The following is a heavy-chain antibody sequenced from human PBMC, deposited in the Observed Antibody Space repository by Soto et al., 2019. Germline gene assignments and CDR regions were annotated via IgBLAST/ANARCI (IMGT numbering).Heavy chain of an antibody. CDR3: AKGATGTWLDYYFDY. CDR2: ISGSGGTT. D-gene: IGHD1-1*01. J-gene: IGHJ4*02. Sequence: EMQVLESGGGLVQPGGSLRLSCEVSGLTIAPYAMSWVRQAPGKGLEWVSAISGSGGTTYYADSVKGRFTISRDNSKDTLLLQMNSLRVEDTAVYYCAKGATGTWLDYYFDYWGQGTLVTVSS. V-gene: IGHV3-23*01. CDR1: GLTIAPYA.